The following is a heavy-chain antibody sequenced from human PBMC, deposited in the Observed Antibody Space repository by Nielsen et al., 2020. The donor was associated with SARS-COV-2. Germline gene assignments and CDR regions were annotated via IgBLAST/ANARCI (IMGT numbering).Heavy chain of an antibody. CDR3: ARTYSGTYYHYFDY. CDR2: IYYGGTT. J-gene: IGHJ4*02. Sequence: SETLSLTCTVSDSPIRGYYWSWVRQPPGKGLEWIGYIYYGGTTNYNPSLESRVSILIDTSKDQFSLNLKLSSVTTADTAVYCCARTYSGTYYHYFDYWGQGSLVTVSS. CDR1: DSPIRGYY. D-gene: IGHD1-26*01. V-gene: IGHV4-59*01.